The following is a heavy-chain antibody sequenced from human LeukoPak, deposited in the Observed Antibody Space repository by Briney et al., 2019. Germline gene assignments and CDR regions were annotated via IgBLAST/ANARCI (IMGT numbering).Heavy chain of an antibody. CDR1: GYTFTSYG. D-gene: IGHD3-22*01. CDR2: ISAYNGKI. CDR3: ARHNTMIVVAHFDY. J-gene: IGHJ4*02. Sequence: ASVKVSCKASGYTFTSYGISWVRQAPGQGLEWMGWISAYNGKINYAQNLQGRVTMTTDTSTSTAYMELRSLRSDDTAVYYCARHNTMIVVAHFDYWGQGTLVTVSS. V-gene: IGHV1-18*01.